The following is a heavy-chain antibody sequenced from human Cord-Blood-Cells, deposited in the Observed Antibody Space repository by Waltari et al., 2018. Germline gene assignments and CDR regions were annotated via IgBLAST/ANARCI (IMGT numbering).Heavy chain of an antibody. J-gene: IGHJ3*02. D-gene: IGHD3-16*01. V-gene: IGHV7-4-1*01. Sequence: QVQLVQSGSELKKPGASVKVSCKASGYTFTSYAMNWVRQAPGQGLEWMGWIKPNTGNPTYAQGFTGRFVFSLDTSVSTAYLQICSLKAEDTAVYYCARGGDLGGEHAFDIWGQGTMVTVSS. CDR2: IKPNTGNP. CDR1: GYTFTSYA. CDR3: ARGGDLGGEHAFDI.